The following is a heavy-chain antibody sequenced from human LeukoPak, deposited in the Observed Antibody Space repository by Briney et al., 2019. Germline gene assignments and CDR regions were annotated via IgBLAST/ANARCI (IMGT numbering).Heavy chain of an antibody. Sequence: PSETLSLTCTASGGSISNYYWSWIRQPPGKGLEWIGYISYSGSTNYFPSLKSRVTMSLDTSKNQLSLTLSSMTAADTAVYYCASASQWLVWGDWGQGTLVTVSS. D-gene: IGHD6-19*01. CDR1: GGSISNYY. CDR3: ASASQWLVWGD. J-gene: IGHJ1*01. CDR2: ISYSGST. V-gene: IGHV4-59*12.